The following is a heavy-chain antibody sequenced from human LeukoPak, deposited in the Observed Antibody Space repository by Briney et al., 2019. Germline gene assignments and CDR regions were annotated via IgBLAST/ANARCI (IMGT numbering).Heavy chain of an antibody. J-gene: IGHJ4*02. CDR1: GGSISSYY. D-gene: IGHD6-19*01. V-gene: IGHV4-4*07. CDR2: IYTSGNT. CDR3: AREGYSSGWAFLDY. Sequence: SETLSLTCTVSGGSISSYYWSWIRQPAGKGLEWIGRIYTSGNTNYNPSLKSRVTMSVDTSKNQFSLKLSSVTAADTAVYYCAREGYSSGWAFLDYWGQGTLVTVSS.